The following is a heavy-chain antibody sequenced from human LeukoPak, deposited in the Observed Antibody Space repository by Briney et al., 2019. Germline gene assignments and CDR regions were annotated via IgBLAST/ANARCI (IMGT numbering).Heavy chain of an antibody. V-gene: IGHV4-34*01. J-gene: IGHJ3*01. CDR3: ATYCTSTSCLKRTFGV. Sequence: SETLSLTCAVYGGSFSGYYWSWIRQPPGKGLEWIGSIYYSGSTYYNPSLKSRITISVDTSKNQFSLKLSSVTAADTALFYCATYCTSTSCLKRTFGVWGQGTMVTVSS. CDR2: IYYSGST. CDR1: GGSFSGYY. D-gene: IGHD2-2*01.